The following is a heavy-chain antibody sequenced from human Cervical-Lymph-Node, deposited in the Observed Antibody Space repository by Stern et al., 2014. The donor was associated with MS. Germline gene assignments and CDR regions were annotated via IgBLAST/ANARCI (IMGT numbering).Heavy chain of an antibody. V-gene: IGHV4-39*01. CDR1: GGSISRSTYY. D-gene: IGHD5-12*01. CDR3: ARHDGWLPHY. CDR2: IYYSGTT. J-gene: IGHJ4*02. Sequence: VQLLESGPGLVKPSETLSLTCSVSGGSISRSTYYWGWIRQPPGKGLEWIGSIYYSGTTYYNPSLKSRVTIDTSTDQFSLRRKSGTAADTAVYYCARHDGWLPHYWSQGTLVTVSS.